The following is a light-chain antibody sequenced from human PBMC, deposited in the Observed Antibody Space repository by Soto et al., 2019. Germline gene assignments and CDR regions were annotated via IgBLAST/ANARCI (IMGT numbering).Light chain of an antibody. V-gene: IGKV3-20*01. CDR1: QRITGNY. J-gene: IGKJ1*01. Sequence: DIVLTQSPGTLSLSPGDRATLSCRASQRITGNYLAWHQQKPRQAPKLLIYGASTRAPGIPDRFNGSGSGTAFTLTISRLEADDVAVYHCHQYGSSVRAVGQGTKVDIK. CDR2: GAS. CDR3: HQYGSSVRA.